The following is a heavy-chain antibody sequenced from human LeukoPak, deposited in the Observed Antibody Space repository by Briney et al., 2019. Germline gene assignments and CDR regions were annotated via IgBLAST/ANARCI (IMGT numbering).Heavy chain of an antibody. Sequence: SETLSLTCAVYGGSFSGYYWSWIRQPPGKGLEWIGEINHSGSTNYNPSLKSRVTISVDTSKNQFSLNLNSVTAADTAVYYCARSGTYYNNWFDPWGQGTLVIVSS. CDR2: INHSGST. CDR3: ARSGTYYNNWFDP. V-gene: IGHV4-34*01. D-gene: IGHD3-10*01. J-gene: IGHJ5*02. CDR1: GGSFSGYY.